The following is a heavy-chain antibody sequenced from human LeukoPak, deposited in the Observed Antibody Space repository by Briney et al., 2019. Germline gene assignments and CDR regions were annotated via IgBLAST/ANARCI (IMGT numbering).Heavy chain of an antibody. CDR2: IWYDGSNE. V-gene: IGHV3-33*01. CDR1: GFTFSSYG. Sequence: GGSLRLSCAASGFTFSSYGMHWVRQAPGKGLEWVAVIWYDGSNEYYADSVKGRFTISRDNSKNTLYLQMNSLRAEDTAVYYCARDRGDRIADNWFDPWGQGTLVTVSS. D-gene: IGHD6-13*01. J-gene: IGHJ5*02. CDR3: ARDRGDRIADNWFDP.